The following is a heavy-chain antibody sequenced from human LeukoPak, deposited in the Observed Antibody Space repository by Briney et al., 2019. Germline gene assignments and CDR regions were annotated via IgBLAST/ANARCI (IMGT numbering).Heavy chain of an antibody. CDR3: ARASPMAREDAFDI. CDR1: GGSFSGYY. V-gene: IGHV4-59*10. CDR2: IYTSGST. Sequence: SETLSLTCAVYGGSFSGYYWSWIRQPAGKGLEWIGRIYTSGSTNYNPSLKSRVTMSVDTSKNQFSLKLSSVTAADTAVYYCARASPMAREDAFDIWGQGTMVTVSS. J-gene: IGHJ3*02. D-gene: IGHD2-8*01.